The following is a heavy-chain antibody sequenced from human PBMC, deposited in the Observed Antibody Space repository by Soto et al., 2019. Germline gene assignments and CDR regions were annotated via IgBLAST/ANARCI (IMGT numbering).Heavy chain of an antibody. J-gene: IGHJ6*02. V-gene: IGHV3-21*01. D-gene: IGHD6-13*01. Sequence: EVQLVESGGGLVKPGGSLRLSCAVSGFTFNSYSMNWVRQAPGKGLEWVSSISSFSNYMYYTDSVKGRFTISIDNALNSLYLLMNSLRAEYTAGYYCATAGGYSITTPNPRAYDMDVGGQGTTVTVSS. CDR3: ATAGGYSITTPNPRAYDMDV. CDR1: GFTFNSYS. CDR2: ISSFSNYM.